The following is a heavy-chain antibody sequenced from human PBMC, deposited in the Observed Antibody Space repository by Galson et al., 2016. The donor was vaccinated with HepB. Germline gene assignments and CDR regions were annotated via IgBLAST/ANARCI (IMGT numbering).Heavy chain of an antibody. V-gene: IGHV1-24*01. CDR2: FDPQDSQT. CDR3: SRDIEAGINFDF. CDR1: GYTLSELA. J-gene: IGHJ4*02. Sequence: SVKVSCKVSGYTLSELAIHWLRQAPGKGLEWLGGFDPQDSQTKFPQTFQGRFIISRDDSRSIAYLHLNSLRFEDTAVYYCSRDIEAGINFDFWGQGTLVTVSS. D-gene: IGHD6-13*01.